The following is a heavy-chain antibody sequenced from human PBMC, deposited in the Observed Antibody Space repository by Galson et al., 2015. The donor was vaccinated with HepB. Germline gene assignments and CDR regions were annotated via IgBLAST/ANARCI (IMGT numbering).Heavy chain of an antibody. D-gene: IGHD3-22*01. V-gene: IGHV3-21*01. CDR2: ISSSSKYR. J-gene: IGHJ4*02. CDR1: GFTFSTYS. Sequence: SLRLSCAVSGFTFSTYSMGWVRQAPGKGLEWVSSISSSSKYRYYADSVRGRFTTSRDNVKNSLYLQMNSLRAEDTAMYYCARDWRPGGGEVVVLALFDYWGQGTLVTVSS. CDR3: ARDWRPGGGEVVVLALFDY.